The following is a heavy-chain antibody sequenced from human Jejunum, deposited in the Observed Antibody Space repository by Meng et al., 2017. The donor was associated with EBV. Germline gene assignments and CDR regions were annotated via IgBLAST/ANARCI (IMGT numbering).Heavy chain of an antibody. J-gene: IGHJ5*02. D-gene: IGHD2-8*01. CDR3: ARLIVDPIDNWFDT. Sequence: QVQIQEWGAGLLKPSXTLSLICTVYGESLSKYYWSWIRQPPGKGPQWIGEMNHDGRANYNPSLKSRVTMSVDTSKNQVSLKLSSVTAADTAIYYCARLIVDPIDNWFDTLGQGTLGTVSS. CDR2: MNHDGRA. CDR1: GESLSKYY. V-gene: IGHV4-34*01.